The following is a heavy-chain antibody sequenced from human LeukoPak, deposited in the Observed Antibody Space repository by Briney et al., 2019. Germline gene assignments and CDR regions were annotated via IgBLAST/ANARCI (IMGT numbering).Heavy chain of an antibody. V-gene: IGHV4-34*01. Sequence: PSETLSLTCAVYGGSFSGYYWSWIRQPPGKGLEWIGEINHSGSTNYNPSLKSRVTISVDTSKNQFSLKLSSVTAADTAVYYCARPQIAASYYYGMDVWAKGPRSPSP. J-gene: IGHJ6*02. CDR2: INHSGST. CDR1: GGSFSGYY. D-gene: IGHD6-13*01. CDR3: ARPQIAASYYYGMDV.